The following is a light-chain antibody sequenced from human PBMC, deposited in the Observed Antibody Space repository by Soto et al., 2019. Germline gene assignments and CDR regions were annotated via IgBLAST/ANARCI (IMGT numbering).Light chain of an antibody. CDR3: CSYAGNITPYV. Sequence: QSVLTQPASVSGSPGQSITISCTGTSSDVGNYNLVSWYQQHPGKAPKLIIYEVTKRPSGVSNRFSGSKSGNTASLTISGLQAEDEADYYCCSYAGNITPYVFGPGTKLTVL. V-gene: IGLV2-23*02. CDR1: SSDVGNYNL. J-gene: IGLJ1*01. CDR2: EVT.